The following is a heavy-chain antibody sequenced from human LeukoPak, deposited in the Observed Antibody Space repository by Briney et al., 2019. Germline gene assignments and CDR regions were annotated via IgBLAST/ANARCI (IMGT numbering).Heavy chain of an antibody. CDR2: LKSKTDGGTT. CDR1: GFTFSNAR. CDR3: TTDSRVVISR. Sequence: GVSLRLSCAASGFTFSNARMSWVRQAPGKGLEWVDRLKSKTDGGTTDYAAPVKGRFTISRDDAKNTLNLQMNNQKTEDTAVYYCTTDSRVVISRWGQGTMVTVSS. D-gene: IGHD3-22*01. J-gene: IGHJ4*02. V-gene: IGHV3-15*01.